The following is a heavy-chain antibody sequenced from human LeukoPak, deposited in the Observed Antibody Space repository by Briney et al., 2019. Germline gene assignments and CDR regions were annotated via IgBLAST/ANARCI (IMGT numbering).Heavy chain of an antibody. D-gene: IGHD2/OR15-2a*01. V-gene: IGHV3-33*01. CDR3: AREQALYFSYGDY. Sequence: GRSLRLSCAASGFTFSNYGMHWVRQAPGKGLEWLAAIFYDGSKEHYADTVKGRFTISRDNSKNTLYLQVNSLTADDTAVYYCAREQALYFSYGDYWGQGTLVTVSS. CDR2: IFYDGSKE. J-gene: IGHJ4*02. CDR1: GFTFSNYG.